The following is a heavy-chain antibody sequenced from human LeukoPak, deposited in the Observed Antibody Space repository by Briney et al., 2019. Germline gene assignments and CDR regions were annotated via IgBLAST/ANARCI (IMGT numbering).Heavy chain of an antibody. D-gene: IGHD2-15*01. V-gene: IGHV4-34*01. J-gene: IGHJ4*02. CDR2: IYHSGST. CDR3: ARENCSGGSCYWAVFDY. CDR1: GGSFSDYY. Sequence: SETLSLTCAVYGGSFSDYYWTWIRQPPGKGLEWIGEIYHSGSTNYNPSLKSRVTISVDTSKNQFSLKLSSVTAADTAVYYCARENCSGGSCYWAVFDYWGQGTLVTVSS.